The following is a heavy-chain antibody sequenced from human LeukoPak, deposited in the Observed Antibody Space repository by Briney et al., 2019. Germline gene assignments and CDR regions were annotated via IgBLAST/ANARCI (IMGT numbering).Heavy chain of an antibody. J-gene: IGHJ4*02. Sequence: SETLSLTCAVHGGCISDYYWSWIRQPPEKGLEWIGYIYYSGSTNYNPSLKSRVTMSVHTSKNQFSLKLNSVTAADTAIYYCARLPSPWIAMDYWGQGTLVTVSS. D-gene: IGHD1-1*01. V-gene: IGHV4-59*08. CDR3: ARLPSPWIAMDY. CDR2: IYYSGST. CDR1: GGCISDYY.